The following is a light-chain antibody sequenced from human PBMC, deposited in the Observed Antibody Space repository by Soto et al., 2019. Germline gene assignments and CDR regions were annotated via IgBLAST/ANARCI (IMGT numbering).Light chain of an antibody. CDR2: EVS. V-gene: IGLV2-14*01. J-gene: IGLJ1*01. CDR1: SSDVGGYNY. Sequence: QSVLTQPASVSGSPGQSITISCTGTSSDVGGYNYVSWYQQHPGKAPKLMIYEVSNRPSGVSNRFSGSKSGNTAFLTISGLQAEDEADYYCSSYTSSSTYVFGTGTRSPS. CDR3: SSYTSSSTYV.